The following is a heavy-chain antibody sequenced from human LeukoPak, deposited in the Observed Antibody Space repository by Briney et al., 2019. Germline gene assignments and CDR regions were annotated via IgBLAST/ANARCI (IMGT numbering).Heavy chain of an antibody. CDR2: INHSGST. CDR1: GGSFSGYY. J-gene: IGHJ6*02. D-gene: IGHD2-2*01. Sequence: PSETLSLTCAVYGGSFSGYYWSWIRQPPGKGLEWIGGINHSGSTNYNPSLKSRVTISVDTSKNQFSLKLSSVTAADTAVYYCARGGVVPAAIRYYYYYYGMDVWGQGTTVTVSS. CDR3: ARGGVVPAAIRYYYYYYGMDV. V-gene: IGHV4-34*01.